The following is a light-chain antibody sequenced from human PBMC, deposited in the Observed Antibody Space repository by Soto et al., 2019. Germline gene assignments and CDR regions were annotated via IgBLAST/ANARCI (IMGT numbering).Light chain of an antibody. Sequence: DIVLTQSPGTLYLSPGERATLSCRASQSVSNNYLAWYQQKPGQAARLLVYGASNSATGIPDRFIGSGSGTDVTLTISRLQPEDFAVYYCQQYGSSGTFGQGTKVDIK. CDR1: QSVSNNY. CDR3: QQYGSSGT. J-gene: IGKJ1*01. CDR2: GAS. V-gene: IGKV3-20*01.